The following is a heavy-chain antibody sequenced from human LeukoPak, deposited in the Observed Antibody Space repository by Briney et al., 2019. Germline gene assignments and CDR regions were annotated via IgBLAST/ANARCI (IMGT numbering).Heavy chain of an antibody. Sequence: PGGSLRLSCAVSGFTVSSNYMSWVRQAPGKGLEWVSVIYSGGSTYYADSVKGRFTISRDNSKNTLYLQMNSLRAEDTAVYYCARESRGAFDPWGQGTLVTVSS. CDR1: GFTVSSNY. V-gene: IGHV3-53*01. D-gene: IGHD3-10*01. J-gene: IGHJ5*02. CDR3: ARESRGAFDP. CDR2: IYSGGST.